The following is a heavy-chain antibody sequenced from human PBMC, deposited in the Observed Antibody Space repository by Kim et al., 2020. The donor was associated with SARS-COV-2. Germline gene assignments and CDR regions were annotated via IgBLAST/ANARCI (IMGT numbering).Heavy chain of an antibody. J-gene: IGHJ6*02. CDR1: GYTFTSYG. D-gene: IGHD3-22*01. V-gene: IGHV1-18*01. CDR3: ARDLGVETYYYDSSGYYSRSNPLYYGMDV. Sequence: ASVKVSCKASGYTFTSYGISWVRQAPGQGLEWMGWISAYNGNTNYAQKLQGRVTMTTDTSTSTAYMELRSLRSDDTAVYYCARDLGVETYYYDSSGYYSRSNPLYYGMDVWGQGTTVTVSS. CDR2: ISAYNGNT.